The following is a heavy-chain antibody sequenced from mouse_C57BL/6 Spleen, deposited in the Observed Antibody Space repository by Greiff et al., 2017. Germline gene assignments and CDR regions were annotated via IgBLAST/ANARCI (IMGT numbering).Heavy chain of an antibody. CDR1: GYTFTSYW. D-gene: IGHD1-1*01. CDR3: ARSAYYGSSYWYFDV. V-gene: IGHV1-64*01. Sequence: QVQLKQSGAELVKPGASVKLSCKASGYTFTSYWMHWVKQRPGQGLEWIGMIHPNSGSTNYNEKFKSKATLTVDKSSSTAYMQLSSLTSEDSAVYYCARSAYYGSSYWYFDVWGTGTTVTVSS. CDR2: IHPNSGST. J-gene: IGHJ1*03.